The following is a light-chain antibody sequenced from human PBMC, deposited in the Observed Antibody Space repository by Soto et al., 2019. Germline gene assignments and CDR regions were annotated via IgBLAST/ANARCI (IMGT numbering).Light chain of an antibody. CDR1: SSNIGSHS. V-gene: IGLV1-44*01. Sequence: QSVLTQPPSASGTPGQRITISCSGSSSNIGSHSVNWYQQLPGTAPKLLIYRSSQRPSGVPDRFSGSKSGTSASLAISGLQSGDEADYYCALWDDSLHGPVFGGGTKLTVL. CDR3: ALWDDSLHGPV. CDR2: RSS. J-gene: IGLJ3*02.